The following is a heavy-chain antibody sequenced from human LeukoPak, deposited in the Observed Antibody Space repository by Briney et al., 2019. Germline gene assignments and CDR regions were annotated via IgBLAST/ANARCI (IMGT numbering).Heavy chain of an antibody. J-gene: IGHJ5*02. D-gene: IGHD4-17*01. Sequence: GGSLRLSCTASGFTFSSYAMTWVRQAPGKGLECVSVISGIGTTTYYADSVKGRFTISRDNSKNTLFLQMNSLRVEDTATYYCTKKRTTSLTDWFDPWGQGTLVTVSS. V-gene: IGHV3-23*01. CDR3: TKKRTTSLTDWFDP. CDR1: GFTFSSYA. CDR2: ISGIGTTT.